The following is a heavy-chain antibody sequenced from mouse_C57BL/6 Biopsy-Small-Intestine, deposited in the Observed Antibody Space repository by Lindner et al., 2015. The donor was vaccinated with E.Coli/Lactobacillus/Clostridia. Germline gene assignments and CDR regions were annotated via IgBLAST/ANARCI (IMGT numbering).Heavy chain of an antibody. CDR3: ANYGSSFDY. D-gene: IGHD1-1*01. CDR2: IDPEDGET. CDR1: GFSIKDYY. Sequence: VQLQESGAELVKPGASVKLSCTASGFSIKDYYIHWVKQRTEQGLEWIGRIDPEDGETKYAPKFQDKATMTADTSSNTAYLQLSSLTSEDTAVYYCANYGSSFDYWGQGTTLTVSS. V-gene: IGHV14-2*01. J-gene: IGHJ2*01.